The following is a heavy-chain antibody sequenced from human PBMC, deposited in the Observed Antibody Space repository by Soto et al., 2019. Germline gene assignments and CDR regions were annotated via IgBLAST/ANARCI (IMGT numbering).Heavy chain of an antibody. CDR1: GYTFSTYG. J-gene: IGHJ4*02. CDR3: ARVGPSREVPYPFEY. V-gene: IGHV1-18*01. CDR2: ISAYNHYT. Sequence: QVDLVQSGPEVRKPGASVNVSCKASGYTFSTYGISWVRQAPGQGLEWMGRISAYNHYTNYAQKFQDRVTMTTDTSTNTAYMELRSLTSGDTAMYFCARVGPSREVPYPFEYWGQGTLVTVSS. D-gene: IGHD1-26*01.